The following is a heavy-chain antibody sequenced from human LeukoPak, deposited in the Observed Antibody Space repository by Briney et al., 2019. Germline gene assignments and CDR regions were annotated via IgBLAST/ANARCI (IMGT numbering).Heavy chain of an antibody. V-gene: IGHV1-2*02. CDR3: ARVQQLVKNWFDP. CDR1: GYTFADYY. CDR2: INPKTNGT. J-gene: IGHJ5*02. Sequence: ASVKVSCKASGYTFADYYVHWVRQALGQGLEWMGWINPKTNGTNFALKFLGRVTMTRDTSISTVYMELSRLRSDDTAVYYCARVQQLVKNWFDPWGQGTLVTVSS. D-gene: IGHD6-13*01.